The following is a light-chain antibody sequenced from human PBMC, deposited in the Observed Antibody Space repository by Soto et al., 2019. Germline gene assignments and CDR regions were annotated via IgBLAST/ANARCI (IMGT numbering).Light chain of an antibody. V-gene: IGKV1-5*01. Sequence: LSEDPASLSITVRDRVTITCRASEKIPGWVAWHKQTPGKAPKLLIYDVSTLESGVPSTFSGSGSGTEFTLTISSLQPDDFATYYCHQYSLYSTFGQGTKVDIK. J-gene: IGKJ1*01. CDR1: EKIPGW. CDR3: HQYSLYST. CDR2: DVS.